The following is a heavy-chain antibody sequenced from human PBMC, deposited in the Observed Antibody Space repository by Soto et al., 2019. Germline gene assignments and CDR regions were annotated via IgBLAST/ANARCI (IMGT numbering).Heavy chain of an antibody. J-gene: IGHJ6*02. D-gene: IGHD1-26*01. Sequence: QVQLVQSGAVVKKPGSSVKVSCKASGGTFSSYAINWVRQAPGQGLEWMGGIIPIFGTADYAQKFQGRVTITADESTTTAYMQLSSLRSEDTAVYYCASVAAKYYYYGMDVWGQGTTVTVSS. CDR1: GGTFSSYA. CDR2: IIPIFGTA. V-gene: IGHV1-69*12. CDR3: ASVAAKYYYYGMDV.